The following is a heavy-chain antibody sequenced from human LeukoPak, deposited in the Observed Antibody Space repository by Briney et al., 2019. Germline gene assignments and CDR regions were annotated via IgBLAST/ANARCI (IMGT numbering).Heavy chain of an antibody. CDR2: IIPIFGTA. J-gene: IGHJ4*02. CDR1: GGTFSSYA. D-gene: IGHD5-18*01. CDR3: AGSWIQLWLPDY. Sequence: SVKVSCKASGGTFSSYAISWVRQAPGQGLEWMGGIIPIFGTANYAQKFQGRVAITADESTSTAYMELSSLRSEDTAVYYCAGSWIQLWLPDYWGQGTLVTVSS. V-gene: IGHV1-69*13.